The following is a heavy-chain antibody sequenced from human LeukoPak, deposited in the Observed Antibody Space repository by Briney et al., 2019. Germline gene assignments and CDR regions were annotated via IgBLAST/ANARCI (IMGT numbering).Heavy chain of an antibody. J-gene: IGHJ5*02. CDR3: ARGAYYDFWSGYINWFDP. CDR2: INHSGST. CDR1: GGSFSGYY. D-gene: IGHD3-3*01. Sequence: PSETLSLTCAISGGSFSGYYWTWIRQPPGKGLEWIGEINHSGSTNYNPSLKSRVTISVDTSKNQFSLKLSSVTAADTAVYYCARGAYYDFWSGYINWFDPWGQGTLVTVSS. V-gene: IGHV4-34*01.